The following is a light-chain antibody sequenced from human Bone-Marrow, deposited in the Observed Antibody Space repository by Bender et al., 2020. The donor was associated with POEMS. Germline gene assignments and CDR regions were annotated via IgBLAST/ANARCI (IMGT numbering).Light chain of an antibody. J-gene: IGLJ3*02. V-gene: IGLV2-14*01. Sequence: QSALTQPASVSGSPGQSITISCTGTSSDIGGFKYVSWYQQHPGKAPKLMIYEVTNRPSGVSKRFSGSESGNTASLTISGLQAEDEADYYCSSYTSSSTLVFGGGTKLTVL. CDR3: SSYTSSSTLV. CDR1: SSDIGGFKY. CDR2: EVT.